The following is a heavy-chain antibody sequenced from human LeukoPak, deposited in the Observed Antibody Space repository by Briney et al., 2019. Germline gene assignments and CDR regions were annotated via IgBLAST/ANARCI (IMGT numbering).Heavy chain of an antibody. Sequence: GGSLRLSCAASGFTLSSYGMSWVRQAPGKGLEWVSAISGSGGSTYYADSVKGRFTISRDNSKNTLYLQMNSLRAEDTAVYYCAKAPLVVVVAGSFYFDYWGQGTLVTVSS. J-gene: IGHJ4*02. CDR1: GFTLSSYG. D-gene: IGHD2-15*01. CDR3: AKAPLVVVVAGSFYFDY. V-gene: IGHV3-23*01. CDR2: ISGSGGST.